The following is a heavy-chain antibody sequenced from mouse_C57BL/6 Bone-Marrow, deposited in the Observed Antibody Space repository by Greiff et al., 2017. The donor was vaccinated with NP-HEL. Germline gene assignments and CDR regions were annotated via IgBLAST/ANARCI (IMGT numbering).Heavy chain of an antibody. V-gene: IGHV5-17*01. J-gene: IGHJ4*01. D-gene: IGHD1-1*01. CDR3: ARTVEAVDAMDY. CDR2: ISSGSSTI. Sequence: EVKLVESGGGLVKPGGSLKLSCAASGFTFSDYGMHWVRQAPEKGLEWVAYISSGSSTIYYADTVKGRFTISRDNAKNTLFLQMTSLRSEDTAMYYCARTVEAVDAMDYWGQGTSVTVSS. CDR1: GFTFSDYG.